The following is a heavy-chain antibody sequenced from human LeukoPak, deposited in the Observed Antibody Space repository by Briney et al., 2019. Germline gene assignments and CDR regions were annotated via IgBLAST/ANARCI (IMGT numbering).Heavy chain of an antibody. CDR1: GYTFSKYG. V-gene: IGHV1-18*01. CDR2: ISGYNGNT. D-gene: IGHD6-13*01. J-gene: IGHJ6*04. Sequence: GASVKVSCKVSGYTFSKYGISWVRQAPGQGLEWMGWISGYNGNTNYAQEFQGRVTMTTDTSTSTAYMELSSLRSEDTAVYYCARDGKERSSSRPGVYYGMDVWGKGTTVTVSS. CDR3: ARDGKERSSSRPGVYYGMDV.